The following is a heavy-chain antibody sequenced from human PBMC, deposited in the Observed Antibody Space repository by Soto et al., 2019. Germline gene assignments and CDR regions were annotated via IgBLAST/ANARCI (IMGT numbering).Heavy chain of an antibody. CDR3: ARDRLCSSGENWFDP. CDR1: GGSISSGGYY. Sequence: QVQLQESGPGLVKPSQTLSLTCTVSGGSISSGGYYWSWIRQHPGKGLEWLGYIYYSGSTYYNPSLKSRVTISVDTSKNQFSLKLSSVTAADTAVYYCARDRLCSSGENWFDPWGQGTLVTVSS. CDR2: IYYSGST. J-gene: IGHJ5*02. V-gene: IGHV4-31*03. D-gene: IGHD1-26*01.